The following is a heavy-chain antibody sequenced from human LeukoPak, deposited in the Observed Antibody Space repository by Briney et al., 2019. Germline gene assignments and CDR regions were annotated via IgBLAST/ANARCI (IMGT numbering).Heavy chain of an antibody. CDR2: IRYDGSNK. Sequence: GGSLRLPCAASGFTFSSYGIHWVRQAPGKGLEWVAFIRYDGSNKYYTDSVKGRFTISRDNSKNTLYLQMNSLRAEDTAVYYCAKGRGWEASYYYYYMDVWGKGTTVTISS. J-gene: IGHJ6*03. CDR3: AKGRGWEASYYYYYMDV. CDR1: GFTFSSYG. D-gene: IGHD1-26*01. V-gene: IGHV3-30*02.